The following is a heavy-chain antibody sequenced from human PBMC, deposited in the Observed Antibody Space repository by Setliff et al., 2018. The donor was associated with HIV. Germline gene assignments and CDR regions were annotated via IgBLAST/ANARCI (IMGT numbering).Heavy chain of an antibody. V-gene: IGHV3-48*01. J-gene: IGHJ6*03. D-gene: IGHD6-13*01. CDR2: ISASSANI. CDR1: GFTFSTYA. Sequence: GGSLRLSCAASGFTFSTYAMNWVRQTPGKGLEWVSYISASSANIHYADSVRGRFTISRDNAKNTLYLQMNSLRGDDTEVYYCASDPSYGSSLYYYMDDWGKGTTVTVS. CDR3: ASDPSYGSSLYYYMDD.